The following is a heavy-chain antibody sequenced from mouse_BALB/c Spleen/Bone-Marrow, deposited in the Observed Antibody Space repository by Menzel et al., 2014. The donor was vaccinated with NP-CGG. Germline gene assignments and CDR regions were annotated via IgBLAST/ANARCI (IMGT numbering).Heavy chain of an antibody. Sequence: VQRVESGPELVRPGTSVKMSCKASGYTFTTYWMHWVKQRPGQGLEWIGMIDPSTTETKLNQKFKDKATLNVDKSSNTAYMQLSSLTSEDSAVFYCARWTLALDYWGQGTSVTVSS. V-gene: IGHV1-59*01. CDR3: ARWTLALDY. J-gene: IGHJ4*01. CDR1: GYTFTTYW. CDR2: IDPSTTET.